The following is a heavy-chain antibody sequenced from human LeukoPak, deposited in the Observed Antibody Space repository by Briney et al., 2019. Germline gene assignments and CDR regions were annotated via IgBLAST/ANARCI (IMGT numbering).Heavy chain of an antibody. V-gene: IGHV5-51*01. D-gene: IGHD1-14*01. CDR1: GYSFTSYW. Sequence: GESLKISCEGSGYSFTSYWIGWVRQMPGKGLEWMGMMYPGDPDARYSPSFQGQVTISADKSTSTAYLQWSSLKASDTAMYYCARPQPGAFDIWGQGTRVTVSS. J-gene: IGHJ3*02. CDR3: ARPQPGAFDI. CDR2: MYPGDPDA.